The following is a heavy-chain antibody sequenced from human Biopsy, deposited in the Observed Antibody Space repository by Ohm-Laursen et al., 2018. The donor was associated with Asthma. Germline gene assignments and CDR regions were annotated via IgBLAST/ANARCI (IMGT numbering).Heavy chain of an antibody. CDR1: GGSIISSSW. Sequence: TLSLTCTVSGGSIISSSWWSWVRQTPGKGLEWIGEIYHSGPTNYNPSLKSRVTISVDKSKNQFSLKLTSVTAADTAVYYCAKIYDRLVLYGMDVWSQGTTVTVSS. J-gene: IGHJ6*02. CDR2: IYHSGPT. D-gene: IGHD6-19*01. CDR3: AKIYDRLVLYGMDV. V-gene: IGHV4-4*02.